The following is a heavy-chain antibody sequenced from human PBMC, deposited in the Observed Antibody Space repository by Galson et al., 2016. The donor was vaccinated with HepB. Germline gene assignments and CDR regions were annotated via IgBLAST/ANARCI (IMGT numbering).Heavy chain of an antibody. D-gene: IGHD6-6*01. CDR1: GVSVTSYS. V-gene: IGHV4-59*02. J-gene: IGHJ5*02. Sequence: SETLSLTCTVSGVSVTSYSWTWIRQPPGKGLQWIGCMYYRGITSYNSSLKSRVTMSADTSKNQFSLKVSSVTAADTAIYYCARQQVGHNWFDPWGQGTLVTVSS. CDR2: MYYRGIT. CDR3: ARQQVGHNWFDP.